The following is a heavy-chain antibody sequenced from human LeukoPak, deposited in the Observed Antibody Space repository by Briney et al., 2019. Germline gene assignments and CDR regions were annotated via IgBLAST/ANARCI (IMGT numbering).Heavy chain of an antibody. J-gene: IGHJ1*01. CDR1: GFTFNSYA. CDR3: ARGDSSGWDGYFQH. CDR2: IAYDGSNK. D-gene: IGHD6-19*01. Sequence: GGSLRLSCAASGFTFNSYAMHWVRQAPGKGLERVAVIAYDGSNKYYADSVKGRFTISRDTSKNTLYLQMNSLRAEDTAVYYCARGDSSGWDGYFQHWGQGTLVTVSS. V-gene: IGHV3-30-3*01.